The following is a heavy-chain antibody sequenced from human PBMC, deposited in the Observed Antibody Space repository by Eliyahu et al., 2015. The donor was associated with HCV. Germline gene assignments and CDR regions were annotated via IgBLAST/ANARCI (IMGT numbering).Heavy chain of an antibody. CDR3: ARALLYYYGSGSYYGRWFDP. D-gene: IGHD3-10*01. CDR2: IYYSGST. CDR1: GGSISSXY. V-gene: IGHV4-59*01. Sequence: QVQRQESGPGLVKPSETLSLTCTVSGGSISSXYWSWVRQPPGKGLEWLGYIYYSGSTNYNPSLKSRVTISADTSKNQFSLKLSSVTAADSAVYYCARALLYYYGSGSYYGRWFDPWGQGTLVTVSS. J-gene: IGHJ5*02.